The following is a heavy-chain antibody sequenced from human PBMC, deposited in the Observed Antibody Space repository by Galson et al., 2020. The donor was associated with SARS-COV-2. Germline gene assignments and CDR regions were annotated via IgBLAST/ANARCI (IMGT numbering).Heavy chain of an antibody. D-gene: IGHD2-21*02. CDR3: AREENFFLVGTATRMCYFDY. J-gene: IGHJ4*02. CDR2: INSSGST. V-gene: IGHV4-34*01. CDR1: GGSFSGYY. Sequence: SETLSLTCAVYGGSFSGYYWSWIRQPPGKGLEWIGEINSSGSTNYNPSLKCRVTISVDTSKNHFSLKLSSVTAADTAVYYCAREENFFLVGTATRMCYFDYWGRGTLATVSS.